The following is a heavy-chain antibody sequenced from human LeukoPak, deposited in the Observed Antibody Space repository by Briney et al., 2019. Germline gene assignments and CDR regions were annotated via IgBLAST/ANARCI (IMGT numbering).Heavy chain of an antibody. CDR1: GFTFSSYA. J-gene: IGHJ6*02. V-gene: IGHV3-30*04. D-gene: IGHD2-2*02. CDR3: AKAGYCSSTSCYTLDV. Sequence: GGSLRLSCAASGFTFSSYAMHWVRQAPGKGLEWVAVISYDGSNKYYADSVKGRFTISRDNSKNTLYLQMNSLRAEDTAVYYCAKAGYCSSTSCYTLDVWGQGTTVTVSS. CDR2: ISYDGSNK.